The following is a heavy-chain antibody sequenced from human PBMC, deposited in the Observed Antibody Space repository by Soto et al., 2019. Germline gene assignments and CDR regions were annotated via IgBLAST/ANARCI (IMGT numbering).Heavy chain of an antibody. D-gene: IGHD3-22*01. J-gene: IGHJ4*02. V-gene: IGHV4-30-2*01. Sequence: PSETLSLTCAVSGGSISSGGYSWSWIRQPPGKGLEWIGYIYHSGSTYYNPSLKSRVTISVDRSKNQFSLKLSSVTAADTAVYYCARGLDSSGYWTAFDFWGQGTLVTVSS. CDR1: GGSISSGGYS. CDR2: IYHSGST. CDR3: ARGLDSSGYWTAFDF.